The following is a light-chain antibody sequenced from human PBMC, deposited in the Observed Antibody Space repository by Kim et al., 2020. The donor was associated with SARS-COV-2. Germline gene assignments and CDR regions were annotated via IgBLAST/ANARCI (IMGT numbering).Light chain of an antibody. CDR2: DAS. CDR1: QSVSSY. V-gene: IGKV3-11*01. J-gene: IGKJ1*01. Sequence: ATLSLSTGERATLSCRASQSVSSYLAWYQQKPGQAPRLLIYDASNRATGIPARFSGSGSGTDFTLTISSLEPEDFAVYYCQQRRTFGQGTKVEIK. CDR3: QQRRT.